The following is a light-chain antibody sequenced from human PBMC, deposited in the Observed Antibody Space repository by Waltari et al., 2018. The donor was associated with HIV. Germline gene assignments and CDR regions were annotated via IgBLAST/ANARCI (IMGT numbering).Light chain of an antibody. CDR2: RAS. V-gene: IGKV1-5*03. J-gene: IGKJ3*01. Sequence: DIRMTQSPSTLSASVGYRVTITCRASQNISGWLAWYQQRPGKAPRLLIHRASNLEFGVSPRFSGGGSGTEFSLTIAGLQPDDFATYYCQQYSVDFYTFGQGTKV. CDR1: QNISGW. CDR3: QQYSVDFYT.